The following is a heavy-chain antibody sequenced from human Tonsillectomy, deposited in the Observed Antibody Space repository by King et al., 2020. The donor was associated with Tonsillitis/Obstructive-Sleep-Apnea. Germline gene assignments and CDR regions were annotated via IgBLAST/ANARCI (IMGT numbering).Heavy chain of an antibody. Sequence: VQLVESGGGLVQPGGSLRLSCAASGFTFSHAWMSWVRQAPGKGLEWVGRIKSKSDGGTIDYTAPVKDRFTISRDDSKTRLYLQMNSLKTEDTAVYYCTARGGRYWGQGTLVTVSS. CDR2: IKSKSDGGTI. V-gene: IGHV3-15*01. CDR3: TARGGRY. J-gene: IGHJ4*02. D-gene: IGHD3-10*01. CDR1: GFTFSHAW.